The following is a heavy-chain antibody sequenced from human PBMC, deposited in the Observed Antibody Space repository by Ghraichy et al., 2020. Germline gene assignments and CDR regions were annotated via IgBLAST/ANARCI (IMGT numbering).Heavy chain of an antibody. D-gene: IGHD1-26*01. Sequence: GGSLRLSCAASGFTFSSYSMNWVRQAPGKGLEWVSYINGNNNTMYYADSVKGRFTISRDNDKNSLFLQMNSLRAEDTAVYYCAREKRYSGSYLRVNWFDPWGQGTQVTVSS. CDR1: GFTFSSYS. J-gene: IGHJ5*02. V-gene: IGHV3-48*01. CDR2: INGNNNTM. CDR3: AREKRYSGSYLRVNWFDP.